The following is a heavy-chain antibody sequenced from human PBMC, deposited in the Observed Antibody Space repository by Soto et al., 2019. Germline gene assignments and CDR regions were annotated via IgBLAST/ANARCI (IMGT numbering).Heavy chain of an antibody. CDR2: ISYDGSNK. V-gene: IGHV3-30-3*01. D-gene: IGHD3-3*01. CDR1: GFTFSSCA. Sequence: QVQLVESGGGVVQPGRSLRLSCAASGFTFSSCAMHGVRQAPGKGLEWVALISYDGSNKYYADSVKGRFTISRDNSKNTLYLQMNSLRAEDTAVYYCARDKRDLRFLEWSYYFDYWGQGTLVTVSS. J-gene: IGHJ4*02. CDR3: ARDKRDLRFLEWSYYFDY.